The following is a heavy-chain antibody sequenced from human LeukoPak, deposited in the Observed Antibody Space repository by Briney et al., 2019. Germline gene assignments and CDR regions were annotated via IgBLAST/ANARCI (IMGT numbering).Heavy chain of an antibody. CDR3: AVDVMSTATFDY. CDR2: IKQDGSEK. Sequence: GGSLRLSCAASGYTFSSYWMSCVRQAPGKGLEWVANIKQDGSEKSYLDSVKGRFTISRDNAKNSLCLQMNSLRAEDTAVYYCAVDVMSTATFDYWGQGTLVTVSS. D-gene: IGHD5/OR15-5a*01. CDR1: GYTFSSYW. J-gene: IGHJ4*02. V-gene: IGHV3-7*01.